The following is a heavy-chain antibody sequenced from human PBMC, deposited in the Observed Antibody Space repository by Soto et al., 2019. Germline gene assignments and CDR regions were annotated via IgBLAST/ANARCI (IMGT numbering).Heavy chain of an antibody. J-gene: IGHJ6*04. V-gene: IGHV3-30-3*01. Sequence: GGSLRLSCVASGFTFSSYAMHWVRQAPGKGLEWVAVISYDGSNKYYADSVKGRFTISRDNSKNTLYLQMNSLRAEDTAVYYCARDRPEYYYDSSGYYYRGRVAYYYGMDVWGKGTTFTVSS. D-gene: IGHD3-22*01. CDR3: ARDRPEYYYDSSGYYYRGRVAYYYGMDV. CDR1: GFTFSSYA. CDR2: ISYDGSNK.